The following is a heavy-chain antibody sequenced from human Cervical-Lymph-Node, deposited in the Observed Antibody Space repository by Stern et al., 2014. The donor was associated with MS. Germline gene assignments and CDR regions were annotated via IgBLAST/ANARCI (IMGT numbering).Heavy chain of an antibody. J-gene: IGHJ5*02. CDR3: ASANCSSTSCPNWFDP. CDR2: IYYSGST. Sequence: VQLVESGPGLEKPSQTLSLTCTVAGGSISSGDYYWSWIRQPPGKGLEWIGYIYYSGSTYYNPSLKSRVTISVDTSKNQFSLKLSSVTAADTAVYYCASANCSSTSCPNWFDPWGQGTLVTVSS. D-gene: IGHD2-2*01. CDR1: GGSISSGDYY. V-gene: IGHV4-30-4*01.